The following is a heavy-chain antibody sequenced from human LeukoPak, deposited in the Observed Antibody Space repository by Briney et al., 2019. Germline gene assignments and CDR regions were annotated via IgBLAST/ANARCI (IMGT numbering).Heavy chain of an antibody. CDR1: GFDVSRYY. CDR2: IYSDGST. D-gene: IGHD2-2*03. V-gene: IGHV3-53*05. Sequence: GGSLRLSCAASGFDVSRYYMTWVRQPPGKGLEWVSVIYSDGSTYYADSVKGRFTISRDNSKNTVYLQMNRLRVEDTAVYSCMDMAVGWGQGTLVTVSS. CDR3: MDMAVG. J-gene: IGHJ4*02.